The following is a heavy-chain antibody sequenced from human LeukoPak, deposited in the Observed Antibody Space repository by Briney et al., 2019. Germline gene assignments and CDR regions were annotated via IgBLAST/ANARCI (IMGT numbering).Heavy chain of an antibody. CDR2: IKPDGSQK. V-gene: IGHV3-7*01. J-gene: IGHJ5*02. CDR1: GFTFSTYW. Sequence: GGSLRLSCAASGFTFSTYWIHWVRQAPGKGLEWVASIKPDGSQKFYVDSVKGRFTISRDNAKSSLDLQMNTLRVDDTAVYYCARGWSYALGLWGQGTLVTVSS. CDR3: ARGWSYALGL. D-gene: IGHD1-26*01.